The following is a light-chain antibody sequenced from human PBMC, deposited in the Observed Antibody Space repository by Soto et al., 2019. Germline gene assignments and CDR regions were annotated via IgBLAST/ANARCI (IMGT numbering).Light chain of an antibody. Sequence: IVLTQSPGTLSLSPGERATLSCRASQSVSNNYLAWYHQKPRQAPRLLIYGASNRATGIPDRFSGSRSGTDFTLTINRLEPEDFALYYCQQYGSSPPTFGQGTKVDIK. CDR1: QSVSNNY. J-gene: IGKJ1*01. CDR2: GAS. V-gene: IGKV3-20*01. CDR3: QQYGSSPPT.